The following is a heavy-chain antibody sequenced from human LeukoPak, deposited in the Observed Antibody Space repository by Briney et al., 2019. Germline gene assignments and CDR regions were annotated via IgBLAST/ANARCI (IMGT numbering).Heavy chain of an antibody. J-gene: IGHJ5*02. D-gene: IGHD3-22*01. V-gene: IGHV3-11*01. CDR2: ISSSGSTI. CDR1: GFTFSDYY. CDR3: ARVSGYYYDSSGYPAA. Sequence: GSLRLSCAASGFTFSDYYMSWIRQAPGKGLEWVSYISSSGSTIYYADSVKGRFTISRDNAKNSLYLQMNSLRAEDTAVYYCARVSGYYYDSSGYPAAWGQGTLVTVSS.